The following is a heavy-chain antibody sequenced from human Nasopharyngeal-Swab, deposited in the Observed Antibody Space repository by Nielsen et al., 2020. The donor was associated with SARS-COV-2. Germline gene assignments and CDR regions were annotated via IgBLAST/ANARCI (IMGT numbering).Heavy chain of an antibody. CDR2: IYPGDSDT. V-gene: IGHV5-51*01. J-gene: IGHJ3*02. CDR3: ARPTYYYDSSGYYSPGRPDAFDI. Sequence: KVSCKGSGYSFTSYWIGWVRQMLGKGLEWMGIIYPGDSDTRYSPSFQGQVTISADKSISTAYLQWSSLKASDTAMYYCARPTYYYDSSGYYSPGRPDAFDIWGQGTMVTVSS. D-gene: IGHD3-22*01. CDR1: GYSFTSYW.